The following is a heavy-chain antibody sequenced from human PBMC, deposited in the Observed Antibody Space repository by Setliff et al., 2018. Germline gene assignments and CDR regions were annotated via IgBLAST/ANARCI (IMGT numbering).Heavy chain of an antibody. V-gene: IGHV4-61*09. CDR1: GGSINNGSYY. D-gene: IGHD2-15*01. Sequence: ASETLSLTCTVSGGSINNGSYYWSWIRQPAGKGLEWIGHIYTSGSTNYNPSLNSRVTISVDTSKNQFSLKLSSVTAADTAVYYCASAAAGYCSGRSCYAKLFFDYWGQGTLVTVSS. CDR2: IYTSGST. J-gene: IGHJ4*02. CDR3: ASAAAGYCSGRSCYAKLFFDY.